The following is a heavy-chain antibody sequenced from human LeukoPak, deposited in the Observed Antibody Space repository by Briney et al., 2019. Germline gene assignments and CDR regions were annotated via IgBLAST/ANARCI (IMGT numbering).Heavy chain of an antibody. Sequence: ASVKVSCKASGYTFTSYYMHWVRQAPGQGLEWMGMINPSGGSTSYAQKFQGRVTMTRDTSTSTVYMELSSLRSEDTAVYYCARDPSSTSWNYYYYGMDVWGQGTTVTVSS. D-gene: IGHD2-2*01. J-gene: IGHJ6*02. CDR3: ARDPSSTSWNYYYYGMDV. V-gene: IGHV1-46*01. CDR1: GYTFTSYY. CDR2: INPSGGST.